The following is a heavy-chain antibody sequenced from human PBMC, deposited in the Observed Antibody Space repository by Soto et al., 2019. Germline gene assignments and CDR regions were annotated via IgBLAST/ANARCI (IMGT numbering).Heavy chain of an antibody. D-gene: IGHD6-13*01. J-gene: IGHJ4*02. V-gene: IGHV4-59*01. Sequence: SETLSLTCTVSGGSISSYYWSWIRQPPGKGLEWIGYIYYSGSTNYNPSLKSRVTISVDTSKNQFSLKLRSEDTAVYYCASVSAVAAAGENTRFDYWGQGTLVTVSS. CDR1: GGSISSYY. CDR2: IYYSGST. CDR3: ASVSAVAAAGENTRFDY.